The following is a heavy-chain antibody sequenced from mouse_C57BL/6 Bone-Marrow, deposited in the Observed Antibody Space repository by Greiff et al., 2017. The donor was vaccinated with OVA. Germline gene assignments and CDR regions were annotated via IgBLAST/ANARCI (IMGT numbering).Heavy chain of an antibody. CDR1: GYTFTSYW. CDR2: IDPSDSYT. Sequence: VQLQQPGAELVKPGASVKLSCKASGYTFTSYWMQWVKQRPGQGLEWIGEIDPSDSYTNYNQKFKGKATLTVDTSSSTAYMQLSSLTSEDSAVYYCARKDWPDYWGQGTTLTVSS. J-gene: IGHJ2*01. D-gene: IGHD4-1*01. CDR3: ARKDWPDY. V-gene: IGHV1-50*01.